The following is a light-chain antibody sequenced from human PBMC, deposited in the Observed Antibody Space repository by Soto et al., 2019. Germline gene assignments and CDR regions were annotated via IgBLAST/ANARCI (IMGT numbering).Light chain of an antibody. J-gene: IGKJ1*01. CDR1: QSVSSSY. CDR2: GAS. CDR3: QHYGSTPWT. V-gene: IGKV3-20*01. Sequence: EIVLTQSPGTLSLSSGERATLSCRASQSVSSSYLAWYQQKPGQAPRLLIYGASSRSTGIPDRFSGSGSGTDFTLTISRLEPEDSAVYYCQHYGSTPWTFGQGTKVDIK.